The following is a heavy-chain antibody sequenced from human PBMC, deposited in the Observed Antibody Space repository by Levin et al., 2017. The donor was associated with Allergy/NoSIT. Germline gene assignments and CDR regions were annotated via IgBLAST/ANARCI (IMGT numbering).Heavy chain of an antibody. CDR3: ARSPGIAVAGTWTSDSGNFDY. CDR2: ISSNGDST. D-gene: IGHD6-19*01. CDR1: GFTFNSYA. J-gene: IGHJ4*02. V-gene: IGHV3-64*01. Sequence: AGGSLRLSCAASGFTFNSYAMHWVRQAPGKGLEYVSAISSNGDSTYYANSVKGRFIISRDNSKNTLYLQMGSLRAEDMAVYYCARSPGIAVAGTWTSDSGNFDYWGQGTLVTVSS.